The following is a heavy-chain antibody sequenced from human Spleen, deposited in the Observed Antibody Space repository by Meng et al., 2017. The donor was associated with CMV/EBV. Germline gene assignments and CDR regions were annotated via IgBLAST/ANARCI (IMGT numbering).Heavy chain of an antibody. J-gene: IGHJ6*02. D-gene: IGHD3-16*01. V-gene: IGHV3-7*01. Sequence: GGSLRLSCAASKFTFSNYAMNWVRQAPGKGLEWVANIKQDGSEKYYVDSVKGRFTISRDNVKNSLYLQMDSLRAEDTAVYYCARESGLRLGELEFYYGMDVWGQGTTVTVSS. CDR2: IKQDGSEK. CDR3: ARESGLRLGELEFYYGMDV. CDR1: KFTFSNYA.